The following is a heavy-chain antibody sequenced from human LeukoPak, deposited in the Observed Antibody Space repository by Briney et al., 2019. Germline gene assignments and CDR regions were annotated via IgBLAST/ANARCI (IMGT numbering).Heavy chain of an antibody. CDR2: IYYSGST. CDR1: GGSISSYY. Sequence: PSETLSLTCTVSGGSISSYYWSWIRQPPGRGLEWIGYIYYSGSTNYNPSLKSRVTISVDTSKNQFSLKLSSVTAADTAVYYCATLRFGELGDYWGQGTLVTVSS. D-gene: IGHD3-10*01. V-gene: IGHV4-59*01. CDR3: ATLRFGELGDY. J-gene: IGHJ4*02.